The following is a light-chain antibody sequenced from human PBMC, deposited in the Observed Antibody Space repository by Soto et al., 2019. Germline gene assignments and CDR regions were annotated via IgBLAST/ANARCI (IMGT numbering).Light chain of an antibody. J-gene: IGKJ2*01. CDR1: QGISNY. V-gene: IGKV1-27*01. CDR2: AAS. Sequence: DIQMTQSPSSLSTSVGDRVTITCRASQGISNYLAWYQQKPGKVPKLLIYAASTLQSGVPSRFSGSGSGTDFTLTISSLQPEDVATYYCQQSFSIPIYTFGQGTKVDIK. CDR3: QQSFSIPIYT.